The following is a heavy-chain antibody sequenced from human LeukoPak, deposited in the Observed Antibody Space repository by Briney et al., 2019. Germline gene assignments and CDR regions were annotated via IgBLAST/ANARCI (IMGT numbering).Heavy chain of an antibody. Sequence: GGSLRLSCAASGFTFSSSWMHWVRQAPGKGLVWVSRIKSDGSSTSYADSVKGRFTISRDNAKNMVYLQMNSLRAEDTAVYYCAREPMGVAGYWGQGTLVTVSS. V-gene: IGHV3-74*01. J-gene: IGHJ4*02. CDR3: AREPMGVAGY. CDR1: GFTFSSSW. D-gene: IGHD3-10*01. CDR2: IKSDGSST.